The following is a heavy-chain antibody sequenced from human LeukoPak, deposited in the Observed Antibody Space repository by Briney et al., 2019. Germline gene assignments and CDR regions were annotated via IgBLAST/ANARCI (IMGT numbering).Heavy chain of an antibody. V-gene: IGHV3-33*06. CDR3: AKDGVRGGSLPYMDV. CDR2: IWYDGSNK. CDR1: GFTFSSYT. Sequence: GGSLRLSCAASGFTFSSYTMGWVRQAPGKGLEWVAVIWYDGSNKYYADSVKGRFTISRDNSKNTLYLQMNSLRAEDTAVYYCAKDGVRGGSLPYMDVWGKGTTVTVSS. D-gene: IGHD2-15*01. J-gene: IGHJ6*03.